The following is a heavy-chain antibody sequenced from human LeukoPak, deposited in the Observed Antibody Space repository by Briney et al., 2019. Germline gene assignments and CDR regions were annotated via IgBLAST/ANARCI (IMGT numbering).Heavy chain of an antibody. J-gene: IGHJ5*01. CDR3: AKDGHYCTATSCFSSWLDP. V-gene: IGHV3-43*01. CDR1: GYTFHELN. D-gene: IGHD2-8*02. Sequence: GRSLRLPYAASGYTFHELNMHWVRHASGKGPEWVGVHRYDSDPTVCAESVKGRFTIARDTCNNTLYLEMSSLRTEDTAFYYCAKDGHYCTATSCFSSWLDPWGQGTLVTVSS. CDR2: HRYDSDPT.